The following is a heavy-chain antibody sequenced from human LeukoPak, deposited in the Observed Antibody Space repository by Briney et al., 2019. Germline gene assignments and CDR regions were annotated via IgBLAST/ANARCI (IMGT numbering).Heavy chain of an antibody. Sequence: GGSLRLSCAASGFTFSDYYMSWSRPAPGKGLEWVSYISSSGSTIYYADSVKGRFTISRDNAKNSLYLQMNSLRAEDTAVYYCARDRAVAGVHYWGQGTLVTVSS. J-gene: IGHJ4*02. D-gene: IGHD6-19*01. V-gene: IGHV3-11*01. CDR3: ARDRAVAGVHY. CDR1: GFTFSDYY. CDR2: ISSSGSTI.